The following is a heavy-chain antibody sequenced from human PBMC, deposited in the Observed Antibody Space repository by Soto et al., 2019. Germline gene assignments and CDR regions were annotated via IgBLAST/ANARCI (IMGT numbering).Heavy chain of an antibody. V-gene: IGHV3-23*01. CDR3: AKDQAHDFWSGYNWAGGMDV. Sequence: GGSLRLSCAASGFTFSSYAMSWVRQAPGKGLEWVSAISGSGGSTYYADSVKGRFTISRDNSKNTLYLQMNSLRAEDTAVYYCAKDQAHDFWSGYNWAGGMDVWGQGTTVTVSS. CDR1: GFTFSSYA. J-gene: IGHJ6*02. CDR2: ISGSGGST. D-gene: IGHD3-3*01.